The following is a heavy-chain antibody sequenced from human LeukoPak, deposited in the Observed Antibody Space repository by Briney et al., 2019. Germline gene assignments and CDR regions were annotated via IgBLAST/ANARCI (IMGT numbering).Heavy chain of an antibody. D-gene: IGHD4-23*01. Sequence: SETLSLTCTVAGASYWGWVRQSPEMGLEWIGSIYSTGGTYYNPSLKSRLTISPDTSKRQFSLKMTSMTAADTAVYYCASLRADGGNYPRFDYWGQGALVTVSA. CDR3: ASLRADGGNYPRFDY. CDR2: IYSTGGT. J-gene: IGHJ4*02. CDR1: GASY. V-gene: IGHV4-39*07.